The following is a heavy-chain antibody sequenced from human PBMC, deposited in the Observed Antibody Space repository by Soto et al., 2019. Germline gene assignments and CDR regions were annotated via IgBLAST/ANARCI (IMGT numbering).Heavy chain of an antibody. CDR3: AKGAGYDFWSGYYSYYGMDV. D-gene: IGHD3-3*01. Sequence: GGSLRLSCAASGFTFSSYAMSWVGQAPGKGLEWVSAISGSGGSTYYADSVKGRFTISRDNSKNTLYLQMNGLRAEDTAVYYCAKGAGYDFWSGYYSYYGMDVWGQGTTVTVSS. CDR2: ISGSGGST. V-gene: IGHV3-23*01. J-gene: IGHJ6*02. CDR1: GFTFSSYA.